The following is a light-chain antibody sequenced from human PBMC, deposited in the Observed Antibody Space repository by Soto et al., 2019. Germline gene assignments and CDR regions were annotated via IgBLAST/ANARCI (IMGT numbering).Light chain of an antibody. J-gene: IGKJ5*01. CDR3: QQYSRWPIT. CDR2: GAS. CDR1: QSVSSN. Sequence: EIVMTQSPATLSMSPGERATLSCRASQSVSSNLAWYQQKPGQAPRLLIYGASTRATGIPAGFSGGGSGTEFTLTISNLQSEDSAVYYCQQYSRWPITFGQGTRLEIK. V-gene: IGKV3-15*01.